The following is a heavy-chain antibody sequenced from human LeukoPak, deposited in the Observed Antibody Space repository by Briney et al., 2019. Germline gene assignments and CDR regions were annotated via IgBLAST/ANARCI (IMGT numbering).Heavy chain of an antibody. CDR1: GFTFSSYA. Sequence: PGGSLRLSCAASGFTFSSYATPWVRQAPGKGLEYVSAISSDGGSTYYADSVKGRFTISRDNSKNTLYLQMSSLRAEDMAVYYCAREGYYDVWSGPLPLDCWGQGTLVTVSS. CDR3: AREGYYDVWSGPLPLDC. J-gene: IGHJ4*02. CDR2: ISSDGGST. V-gene: IGHV3-64*02. D-gene: IGHD3-3*01.